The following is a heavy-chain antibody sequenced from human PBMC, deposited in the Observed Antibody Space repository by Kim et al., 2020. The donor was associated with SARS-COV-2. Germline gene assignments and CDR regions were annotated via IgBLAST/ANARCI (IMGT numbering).Heavy chain of an antibody. Sequence: GNTKYSERFQGRVTITRDTSASTAYMELSSLRSEDTAVYHCAGPGGSYGYWGQGTLVIVSS. J-gene: IGHJ4*02. V-gene: IGHV1-3*01. CDR2: GNT. D-gene: IGHD3-22*01. CDR3: AGPGGSYGY.